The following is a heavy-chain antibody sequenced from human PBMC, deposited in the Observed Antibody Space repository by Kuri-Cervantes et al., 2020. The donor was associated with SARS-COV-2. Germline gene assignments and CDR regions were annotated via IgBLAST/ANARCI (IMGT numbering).Heavy chain of an antibody. CDR2: IYHSGST. D-gene: IGHD4-17*01. CDR1: GYSISSGYY. Sequence: SETLSLTCAVSGYSISSGYYWGWIRQPPGKGPEWIGSIYHSGSTYYNPSLKSRVTISVDTSKNQFSLKLRSVTAADTAMYYCARARYADYGSSSSYFQHWGQGTLVTVSS. J-gene: IGHJ1*01. V-gene: IGHV4-38-2*01. CDR3: ARARYADYGSSSSYFQH.